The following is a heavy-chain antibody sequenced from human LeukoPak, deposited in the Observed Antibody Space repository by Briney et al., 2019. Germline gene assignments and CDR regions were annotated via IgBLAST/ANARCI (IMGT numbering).Heavy chain of an antibody. Sequence: GSLLLSCAASGFTFSSYAMSWVREAPGKGLEWASSISGSGGSTDYADSVTGRFTISRDNSKNTLYVQMNSLRAEDTAVYYCAKNADSGGYYYVNYWGQGTLVTVSS. D-gene: IGHD3-22*01. CDR2: ISGSGGST. J-gene: IGHJ4*02. V-gene: IGHV3-23*01. CDR3: AKNADSGGYYYVNY. CDR1: GFTFSSYA.